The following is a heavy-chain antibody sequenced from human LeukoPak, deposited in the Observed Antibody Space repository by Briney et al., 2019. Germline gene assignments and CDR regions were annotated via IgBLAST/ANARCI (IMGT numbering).Heavy chain of an antibody. CDR1: GGTFSSYA. J-gene: IGHJ5*02. CDR2: IIPIFGTA. Sequence: VASVKVSCKASGGTFSSYAISWVRQAPGQGLEWMGGIIPIFGTANYAQKFQGRVTITADKSTSTAYMELSSLRSEDTAVYYCATTSGSSLYGRYNWFDPWGQGTLVTVSS. CDR3: ATTSGSSLYGRYNWFDP. V-gene: IGHV1-69*06. D-gene: IGHD3-10*01.